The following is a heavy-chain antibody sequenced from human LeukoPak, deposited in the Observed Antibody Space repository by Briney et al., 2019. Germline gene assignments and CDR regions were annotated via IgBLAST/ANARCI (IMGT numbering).Heavy chain of an antibody. Sequence: PSETLSLTCTVSGGSISSYYWSWIRQPAGKGLEWIGRIYTSGSTNYNPSLKSRVTMLVDTSKNQFSLKLSSVTAADTAVYYCARHTAIRPYYYYYYMDVWGKGTTVTVSS. D-gene: IGHD5-18*01. J-gene: IGHJ6*03. CDR3: ARHTAIRPYYYYYYMDV. CDR2: IYTSGST. CDR1: GGSISSYY. V-gene: IGHV4-4*07.